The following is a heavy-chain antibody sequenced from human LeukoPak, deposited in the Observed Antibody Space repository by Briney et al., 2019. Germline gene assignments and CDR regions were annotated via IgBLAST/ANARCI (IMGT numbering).Heavy chain of an antibody. CDR2: MNPNSGNT. CDR1: GYTFTTYD. CDR3: ARIAAPGNRRLNY. D-gene: IGHD6-13*01. J-gene: IGHJ4*02. V-gene: IGHV1-8*01. Sequence: ASVKVSCKASGYTFTTYDINWMRQATGQGLEWMGWMNPNSGNTGYAQKFQGRVTMTRNTSISTAYMELSSLRSEDTAVYYCARIAAPGNRRLNYWGQGTLVTVSS.